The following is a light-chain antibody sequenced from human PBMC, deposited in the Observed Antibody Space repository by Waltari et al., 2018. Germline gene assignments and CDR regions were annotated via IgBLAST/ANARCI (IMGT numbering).Light chain of an antibody. V-gene: IGLV2-8*01. J-gene: IGLJ2*01. Sequence: QSALTQPPSASGSPGQSVTISCTGTSSDIGAYNHVSWYQQHPGKAPKLIIYEVNKRPPGGPDRFSGFKSGNTASLTVSGLQAEDEAVYHCGSYGGSKILGGGTTLTVL. CDR3: GSYGGSKI. CDR2: EVN. CDR1: SSDIGAYNH.